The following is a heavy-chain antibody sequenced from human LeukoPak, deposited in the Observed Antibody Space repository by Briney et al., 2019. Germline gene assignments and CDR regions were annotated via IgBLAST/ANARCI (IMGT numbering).Heavy chain of an antibody. CDR1: GFTFSSYS. D-gene: IGHD6-13*01. CDR2: ISSSSSTI. V-gene: IGHV3-48*04. Sequence: GGSLRLSCAASGFTFSSYSTNWVRQAPGKGLEWVSYISSSSSTIYYADSVKGRFTISRDNAKNSLYLQMNSLRAEDTALYYCAKDIRVAAAGYFDYWGQGTLVTVSS. J-gene: IGHJ4*02. CDR3: AKDIRVAAAGYFDY.